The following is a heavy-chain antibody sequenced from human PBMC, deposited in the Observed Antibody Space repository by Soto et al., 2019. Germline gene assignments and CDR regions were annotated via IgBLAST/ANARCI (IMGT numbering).Heavy chain of an antibody. D-gene: IGHD1-1*01. CDR3: AKDLGKGYNAFDI. J-gene: IGHJ3*02. Sequence: PGGSLRLSCAASGFTFSSYGMHWVRQAPGKGLEWVAVISYDGSNKYYADSVKGRFTISRDNSKNTLYLQMNSLRAEDTAVYYCAKDLGKGYNAFDIWGQGTMVTVSS. CDR1: GFTFSSYG. V-gene: IGHV3-30*18. CDR2: ISYDGSNK.